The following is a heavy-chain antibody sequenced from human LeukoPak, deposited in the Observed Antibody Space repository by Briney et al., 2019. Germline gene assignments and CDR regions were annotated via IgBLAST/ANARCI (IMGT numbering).Heavy chain of an antibody. D-gene: IGHD3-22*01. CDR3: ASSMIVVVIYAFDI. CDR2: ISSSGSTI. CDR1: GFTFSSYE. Sequence: GGSLRLSCAASGFTFSSYEMNWVRQAPGKGLEWVSYISSSGSTIYYADSVKGRFTISRDNAKNSLYLQMNSLRAEDTAVYYCASSMIVVVIYAFDIWGQGTMVTASS. J-gene: IGHJ3*02. V-gene: IGHV3-48*03.